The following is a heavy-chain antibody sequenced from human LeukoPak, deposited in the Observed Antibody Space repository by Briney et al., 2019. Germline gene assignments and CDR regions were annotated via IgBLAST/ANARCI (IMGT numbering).Heavy chain of an antibody. V-gene: IGHV3-33*01. D-gene: IGHD3-22*01. CDR2: IWYDGSNK. Sequence: PGGSLRLSCAASGFSFSSYGMHWVRQAPGKGLEWVADIWYDGSNKYYADSVKGRFTISSDNSKNTLYLHMNSLRAGDTAVYYFAREKVEDSSGYYVFGYWGQRTLVTVSS. CDR1: GFSFSSYG. J-gene: IGHJ4*02. CDR3: AREKVEDSSGYYVFGY.